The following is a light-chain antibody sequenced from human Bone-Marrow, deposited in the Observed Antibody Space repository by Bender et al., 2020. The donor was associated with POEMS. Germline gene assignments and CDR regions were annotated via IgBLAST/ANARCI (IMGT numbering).Light chain of an antibody. CDR1: SSNIGDNS. Sequence: QSVLTQPPSASGTPGQRVTISCSGGSSNIGDNSVNWYHQLPGTAPKLLIHGSHVRPSGVPDRFSGSKSGTSASLAISGLQSEDEADYYCAAWDDSLSGYVFGTGTKVTVL. J-gene: IGLJ1*01. CDR3: AAWDDSLSGYV. CDR2: GSH. V-gene: IGLV1-44*01.